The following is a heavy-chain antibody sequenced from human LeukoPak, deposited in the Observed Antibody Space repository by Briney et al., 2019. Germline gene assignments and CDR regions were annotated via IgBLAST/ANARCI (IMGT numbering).Heavy chain of an antibody. J-gene: IGHJ4*02. CDR3: ATIAARSFDN. D-gene: IGHD6-6*01. CDR2: IYSGGST. V-gene: IGHV3-66*01. Sequence: GGSLRLSCAASGFTVSGYYMSWVRQAPGKGLEWVSVIYSGGSTYYADSVKGRFTMSRDNSKNTLYLQMNSLRAEDTAVYYCATIAARSFDNWGQGTLVTVSS. CDR1: GFTVSGYY.